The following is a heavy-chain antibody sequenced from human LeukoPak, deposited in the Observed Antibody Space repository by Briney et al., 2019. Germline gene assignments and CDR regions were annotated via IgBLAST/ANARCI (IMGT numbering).Heavy chain of an antibody. CDR1: GFTFIDYD. V-gene: IGHV3-13*01. Sequence: GGSLRLSCAASGFTFIDYDMHWVRQVIGKGLEWVSAIGIRGDTHYSGSVKGRFTISRENAESSLYLQMNSLRAEDTAVYYCARGGICVSGIDEFDYWGQGTLVTVSS. D-gene: IGHD6-19*01. CDR3: ARGGICVSGIDEFDY. J-gene: IGHJ4*02. CDR2: IGIRGDT.